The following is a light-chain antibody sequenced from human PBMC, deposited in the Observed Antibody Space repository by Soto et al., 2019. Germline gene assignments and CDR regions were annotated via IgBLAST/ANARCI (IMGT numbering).Light chain of an antibody. J-gene: IGKJ1*01. CDR1: QSLSREL. Sequence: EIVLTQSPGTLSLSPGERATLSCRASQSLSRELLAWYQQKPGQAPRLLIYASSRRATDIPDRFNGSGSGTDFTLTISRLEPEDFAVYYCQHYINSPWTFGQGTKVEIK. V-gene: IGKV3-20*01. CDR3: QHYINSPWT. CDR2: ASS.